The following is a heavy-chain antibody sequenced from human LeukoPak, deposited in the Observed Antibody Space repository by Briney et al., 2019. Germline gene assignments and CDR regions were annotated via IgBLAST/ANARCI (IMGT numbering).Heavy chain of an antibody. D-gene: IGHD3-3*01. Sequence: GGSLRLSCAASGFTFSSYGMHWVRQAPGKGLEWVAFIRYDGSNKYYADSVKGRFTISRDNSKNTLYLQMNSLRAEDTAVYYCAKDRGAYDFWSGYRSDYWGQGTLVTVSS. CDR3: AKDRGAYDFWSGYRSDY. J-gene: IGHJ4*02. CDR2: IRYDGSNK. V-gene: IGHV3-30*02. CDR1: GFTFSSYG.